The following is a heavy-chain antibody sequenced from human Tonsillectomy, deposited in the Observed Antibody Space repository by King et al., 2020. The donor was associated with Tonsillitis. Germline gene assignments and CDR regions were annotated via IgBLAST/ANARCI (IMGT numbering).Heavy chain of an antibody. V-gene: IGHV4-34*01. J-gene: IGHJ2*01. CDR2: INHRGST. Sequence: QVQLQQWGAGLLKPSETLSLTCAVYGGSFSDYYWSWIRQPPGKGLEWIGEINHRGSTGYSPSLKSRVTLSVDTSKHQFSLKLNSVTATDTAVYYCARGSRYCSKSSCYAGIFDLWGRGTLVTVSS. CDR3: ARGSRYCSKSSCYAGIFDL. D-gene: IGHD2-2*01. CDR1: GGSFSDYY.